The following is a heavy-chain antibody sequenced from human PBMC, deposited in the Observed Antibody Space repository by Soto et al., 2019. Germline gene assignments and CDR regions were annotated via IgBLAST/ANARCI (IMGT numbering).Heavy chain of an antibody. V-gene: IGHV1-2*02. CDR2: INTNSGGT. Sequence: QVQLVQSGAEVKKPWASVKVSCKASGYPFTGYDMHWVRQAPGQGLEWMGWINTNSGGTNYAQKFQGRVTMTRDTSISTAYMELSRLRSDDTAVYYCALGDFDYWGQGTLVTVSS. CDR1: GYPFTGYD. CDR3: ALGDFDY. J-gene: IGHJ4*02. D-gene: IGHD1-26*01.